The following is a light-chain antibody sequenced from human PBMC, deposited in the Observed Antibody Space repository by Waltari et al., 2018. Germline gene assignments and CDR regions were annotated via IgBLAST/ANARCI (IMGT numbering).Light chain of an antibody. CDR3: ASWDDSLDGRV. CDR1: SSNIGSNN. CDR2: SHN. V-gene: IGLV1-44*01. Sequence: QSVLTQPPSVSGTPGQRVTISCSGGSSNIGSNNVNWYQQLPGTAPKILIQSHNPRPSGVPDRFSGAKAGTSASLAISGLQSEDEADYYCASWDDSLDGRVFGTGTKVTVL. J-gene: IGLJ1*01.